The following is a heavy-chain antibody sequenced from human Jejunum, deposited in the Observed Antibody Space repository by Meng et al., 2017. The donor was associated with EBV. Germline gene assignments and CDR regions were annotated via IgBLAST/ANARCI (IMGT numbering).Heavy chain of an antibody. D-gene: IGHD4-17*01. CDR1: GFSLRTSVVG. CDR3: ARRYGDYVRYFDS. CDR2: IYWDENK. V-gene: IGHV2-5*02. J-gene: IGHJ4*02. Sequence: QNTLKESGPTRVKPTETLTLTCTVSGFSLRTSVVGVGWIRQPPGKALEWLAHIYWDENKRYSTSLRSRLSIMKDTSKSQVVLTMTNMDPVDTATYYCARRYGDYVRYFDSWGQGILVTASS.